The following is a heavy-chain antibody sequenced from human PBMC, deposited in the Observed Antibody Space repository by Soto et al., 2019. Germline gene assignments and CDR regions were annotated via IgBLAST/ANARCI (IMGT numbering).Heavy chain of an antibody. V-gene: IGHV4-59*01. CDR3: ASMIGDPVLSFDS. Sequence: QVQLQESGPGLVKPSETLSLTCTVSGGSISSYYWSWIRQPPGKGLEWIGFIFYSGSTSYNPSLMRRVTISIDTSEYQFSLKLTSVTAADTAVYYCASMIGDPVLSFDSWGQGTLVAVSS. J-gene: IGHJ5*01. CDR1: GGSISSYY. CDR2: IFYSGST. D-gene: IGHD3-10*02.